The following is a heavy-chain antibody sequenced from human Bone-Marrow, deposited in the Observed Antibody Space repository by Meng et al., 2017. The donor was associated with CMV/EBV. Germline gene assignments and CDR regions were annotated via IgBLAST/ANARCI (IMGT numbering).Heavy chain of an antibody. CDR2: IYPGDSDT. Sequence: KVSCKGSGYSFTSYWIGWVRQMPGKGLEWMGFIYPGDSDTRYSPSFQGQVTISADKSISTAYLQWSSLKASDTAMYYCARLDSSSWCPFDYWGQGTLVTVSS. D-gene: IGHD6-13*01. CDR3: ARLDSSSWCPFDY. CDR1: GYSFTSYW. V-gene: IGHV5-51*01. J-gene: IGHJ4*02.